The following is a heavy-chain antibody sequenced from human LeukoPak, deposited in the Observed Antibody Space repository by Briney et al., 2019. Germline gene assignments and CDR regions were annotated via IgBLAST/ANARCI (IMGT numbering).Heavy chain of an antibody. J-gene: IGHJ4*02. Sequence: GGSLRLSCAASGFIFNRYEMNWVRQAPGKGLEWVSYISSSGNTMYYADSVKGRFTISRDNAKSSLYLQIHSLRAEDTAVYYCARVANQKHYFDYWGQGTLVTVSS. CDR3: ARVANQKHYFDY. CDR1: GFIFNRYE. V-gene: IGHV3-48*03. D-gene: IGHD2-21*01. CDR2: ISSSGNTM.